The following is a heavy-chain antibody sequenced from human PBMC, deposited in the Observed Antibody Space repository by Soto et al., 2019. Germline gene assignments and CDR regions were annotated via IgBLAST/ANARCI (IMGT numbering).Heavy chain of an antibody. D-gene: IGHD3-22*01. CDR2: ISGSGGST. V-gene: IGHV3-23*01. CDR3: AKSGQTYYYDSRGYFDY. J-gene: IGHJ4*02. CDR1: GFTFSSYA. Sequence: GGSLRLSCAASGFTFSSYAMSWVRQAPGKGLEWVSAISGSGGSTYYADSVKGRFTISRDNSKNTLYLQMNSLRAEDTAVYYCAKSGQTYYYDSRGYFDYWGQGTLVTVSS.